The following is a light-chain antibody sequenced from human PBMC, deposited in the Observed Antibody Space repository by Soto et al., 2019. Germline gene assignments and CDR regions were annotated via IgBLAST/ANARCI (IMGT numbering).Light chain of an antibody. V-gene: IGLV2-14*01. Sequence: QSVLTQPASVSGSPGQSITMSCTGTNSDVGGYNYVSWYQQHPGKAPNLMLYDVNKRPSGISSCFSGSKSGNTASLTIAGLHAEDEADYYCLSYTSISALVFGTGTKLTVL. CDR1: NSDVGGYNY. CDR3: LSYTSISALV. CDR2: DVN. J-gene: IGLJ1*01.